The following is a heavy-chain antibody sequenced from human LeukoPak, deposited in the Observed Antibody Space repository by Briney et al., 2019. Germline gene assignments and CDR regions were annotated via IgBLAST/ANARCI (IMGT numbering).Heavy chain of an antibody. D-gene: IGHD5/OR15-5a*01. V-gene: IGHV3-11*04. Sequence: GGSLRLSCAASGFNFNDYYMSWIRQAPGKGLEWVSYITTGRTLSYADSVKGRFTISRDNAKNSLFLQMKSLRVEDTAVYYCARVVSSRSTVGFDPCGHGTLVTVSS. J-gene: IGHJ5*02. CDR2: ITTGRTL. CDR3: ARVVSSRSTVGFDP. CDR1: GFNFNDYY.